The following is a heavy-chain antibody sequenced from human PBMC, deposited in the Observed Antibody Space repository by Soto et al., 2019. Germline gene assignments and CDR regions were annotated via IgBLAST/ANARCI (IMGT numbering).Heavy chain of an antibody. CDR3: VRTSLVVAAATREDY. CDR2: INSDGSST. V-gene: IGHV3-74*01. CDR1: GFTFSSYW. J-gene: IGHJ4*02. Sequence: VQLVESGGGLVQPGGSLRLSCAASGFTFSSYWMHWVRQAPGKGLVWVSRINSDGSSTSYADSVKGRFTISRDNAKNTLYRQKSSRTAEDTAVYYCVRTSLVVAAATREDYWCQGTLVTVSS. D-gene: IGHD2-15*01.